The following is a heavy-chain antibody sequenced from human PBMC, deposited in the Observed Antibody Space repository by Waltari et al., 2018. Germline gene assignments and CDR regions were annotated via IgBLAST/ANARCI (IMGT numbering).Heavy chain of an antibody. CDR3: ARASDSSSWWWFDP. D-gene: IGHD6-13*01. CDR1: GFTFSSYS. Sequence: EVQLVESGGGLVKPGGSLRLSCAASGFTFSSYSMNWVRQAPGKGLELGSFISSSSSYIYYADSVKGRFTISRDNAKNSLYLQMNSLRAEDTAVYYCARASDSSSWWWFDPWGQGTLVTVSS. J-gene: IGHJ5*02. CDR2: ISSSSSYI. V-gene: IGHV3-21*01.